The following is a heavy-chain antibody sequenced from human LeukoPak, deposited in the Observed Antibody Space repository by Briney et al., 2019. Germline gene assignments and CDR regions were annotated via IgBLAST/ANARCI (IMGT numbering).Heavy chain of an antibody. J-gene: IGHJ4*02. Sequence: SVKVSCTASGDTFSSYGISWVRQAPGQGLEWMGGIIPIFGTANYAQKFQGRVTITADKSTSTAYMELSSLRSEDTAVYYCARVVGATKFDYWGQGTLVTVSS. CDR2: IIPIFGTA. D-gene: IGHD1-26*01. CDR3: ARVVGATKFDY. V-gene: IGHV1-69*06. CDR1: GDTFSSYG.